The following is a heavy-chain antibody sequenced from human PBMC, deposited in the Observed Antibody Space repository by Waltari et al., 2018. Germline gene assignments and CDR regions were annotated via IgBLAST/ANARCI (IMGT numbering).Heavy chain of an antibody. CDR1: DDSFSKYY. V-gene: IGHV4-34*02. CDR3: AREYSSVEPIFDY. CDR2: IKRSGST. Sequence: QVQLQQWGAGLLKPSETLSVTCEVFDDSFSKYYWVWIRQSPGKGLEWIGEIKRSGSTNYNPSLKGRVTISLDMSKKQVSLRVTSVTAADTAVYYCAREYSSVEPIFDYWGRGTLVTVSS. D-gene: IGHD6-25*01. J-gene: IGHJ4*02.